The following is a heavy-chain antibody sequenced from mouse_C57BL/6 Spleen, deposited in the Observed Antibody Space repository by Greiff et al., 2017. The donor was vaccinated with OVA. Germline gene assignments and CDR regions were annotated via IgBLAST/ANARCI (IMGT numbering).Heavy chain of an antibody. J-gene: IGHJ2*01. Sequence: EVKLQESGGGLVQPGGSMKLSCVASGFTFSNYWMNWVRQSPEQGLEWVAQIRLKSDNYATNYAVYGKGRLTISRADSKSHVYLQMNNFGAEDTGICYCTGGWVYWGQGTTLTVSS. V-gene: IGHV6-3*01. CDR2: IRLKSDNYAT. D-gene: IGHD1-1*02. CDR3: TGGWVY. CDR1: GFTFSNYW.